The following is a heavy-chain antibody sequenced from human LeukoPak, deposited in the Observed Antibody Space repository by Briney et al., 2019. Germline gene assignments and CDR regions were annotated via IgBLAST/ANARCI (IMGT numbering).Heavy chain of an antibody. CDR3: ARDGTAADLYFDL. V-gene: IGHV3-7*01. Sequence: PGGSLRLSCAVSGFTFTDYWMNWVRQAPGKGPEWVASIRQDGGEKSYVDSVKGRFTISRDNTKSSLYLQINSLRAEDTAVYYCARDGTAADLYFDLWGQGTLVTVSS. D-gene: IGHD6-13*01. CDR1: GFTFTDYW. CDR2: IRQDGGEK. J-gene: IGHJ4*01.